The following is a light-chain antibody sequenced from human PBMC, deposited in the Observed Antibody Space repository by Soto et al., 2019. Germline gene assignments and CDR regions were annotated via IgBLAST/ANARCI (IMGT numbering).Light chain of an antibody. Sequence: ELVLTQSPGTLSLSPGEGATLSCRASQSVSNNYLAWYQQKHGQAPRLLIYDASNRATGIPARFSGIVSGTDLTINISSLEPEDGAVYYCQQYGSSGITFGQGTRLENK. CDR2: DAS. V-gene: IGKV3-20*01. J-gene: IGKJ5*01. CDR3: QQYGSSGIT. CDR1: QSVSNNY.